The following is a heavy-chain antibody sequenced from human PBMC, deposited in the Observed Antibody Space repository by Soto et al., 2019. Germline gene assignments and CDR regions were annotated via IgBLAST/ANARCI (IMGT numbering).Heavy chain of an antibody. J-gene: IGHJ5*02. CDR1: GFTFSSYA. CDR3: AKDPDIVVVVPPTRWFDP. D-gene: IGHD2-15*01. CDR2: ISGSGGST. Sequence: EVQLLESGGGLVQPGGSLRLSCAASGFTFSSYAMSWVRQAPGKGLEWVSAISGSGGSTYYAVSVKGRFSISRDNSKNTLYLQMNSLRAEDTALYYCAKDPDIVVVVPPTRWFDPWGQGTLVTVSS. V-gene: IGHV3-23*01.